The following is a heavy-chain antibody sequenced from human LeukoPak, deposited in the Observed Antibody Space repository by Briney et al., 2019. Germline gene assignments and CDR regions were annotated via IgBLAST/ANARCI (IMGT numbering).Heavy chain of an antibody. CDR1: GGSISSYY. J-gene: IGHJ4*02. D-gene: IGHD6-13*01. V-gene: IGHV4-59*01. CDR3: AREVPIAAGLFDY. CDR2: IYYSGST. Sequence: SETLSLTCTVSGGSISSYYWSWIRQPPGKGLEWIGYIYYSGSTNYNPSLKSRVTISVDTSKNQFSLKLSSVTAADTAVYYCAREVPIAAGLFDYWGQGTLVTVSS.